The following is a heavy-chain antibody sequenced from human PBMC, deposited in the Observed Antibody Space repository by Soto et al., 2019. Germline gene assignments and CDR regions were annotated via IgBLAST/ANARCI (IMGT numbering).Heavy chain of an antibody. CDR3: ARELVLQQPARSADF. J-gene: IGHJ4*02. Sequence: SPTLSLTCAISGDSVSSNSAAWNWIRQSPSRGLEWLGRTYYRSKWYNDYAVSVKSRITINPDTSKNQFSLQLNSVTPEDTAVYYCARELVLQQPARSADFWGQGTLDTVSS. D-gene: IGHD6-13*01. CDR2: TYYRSKWYN. V-gene: IGHV6-1*01. CDR1: GDSVSSNSAA.